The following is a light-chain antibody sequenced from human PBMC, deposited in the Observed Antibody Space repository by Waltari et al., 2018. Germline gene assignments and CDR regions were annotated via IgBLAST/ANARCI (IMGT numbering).Light chain of an antibody. Sequence: AIQLTQSPSSLSAYVGDRVTITCRASQDISSALAWYQQKPGDPPKLLIYDASRLQTGVPSRFSGSRSGTDFTLTISSLQSEDSANYYCQQFSNFPVIAFGQGTRLEIK. CDR1: QDISSA. CDR3: QQFSNFPVIA. J-gene: IGKJ5*01. V-gene: IGKV1D-13*01. CDR2: DAS.